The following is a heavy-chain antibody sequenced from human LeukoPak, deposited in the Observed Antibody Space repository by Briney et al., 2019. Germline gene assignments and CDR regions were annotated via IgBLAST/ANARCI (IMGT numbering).Heavy chain of an antibody. V-gene: IGHV3-30-3*01. J-gene: IGHJ4*02. Sequence: GGSLRLSCAASGFTFSSYAMHWVRQAPGKGLEWVAVISYDGSNKYYADSVKGRFTISRDNSKNTLYLQMNSLSAEDTAVYYCATPTGYWGQGTLVTVSS. D-gene: IGHD4-17*01. CDR2: ISYDGSNK. CDR3: ATPTGY. CDR1: GFTFSSYA.